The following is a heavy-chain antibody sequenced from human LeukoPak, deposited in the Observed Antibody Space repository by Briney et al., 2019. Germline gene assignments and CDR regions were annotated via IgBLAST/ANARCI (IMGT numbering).Heavy chain of an antibody. Sequence: PSETLSLTCAVYGGSFSGYYWSWIRQPPGKGLEWIGEINHSGSTNYNPSLKSRVTISVDTSKNQFSLKLSSVTAADTAVYYCARIGYCSSTSCHPYDYWGQGTLVTVSS. J-gene: IGHJ4*02. CDR1: GGSFSGYY. CDR2: INHSGST. CDR3: ARIGYCSSTSCHPYDY. V-gene: IGHV4-34*01. D-gene: IGHD2-2*01.